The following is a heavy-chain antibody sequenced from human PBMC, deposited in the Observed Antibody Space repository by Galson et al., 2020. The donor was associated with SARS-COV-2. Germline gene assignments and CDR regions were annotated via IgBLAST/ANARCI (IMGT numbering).Heavy chain of an antibody. D-gene: IGHD2-15*01. CDR1: GYTFINYW. CDR2: VYPGDSEA. J-gene: IGHJ6*02. CDR3: ARRNTDCSGDSCVGRGLDV. Sequence: GESLQISRKASGYTFINYWIAWVRQTPGKGLDWMGVVYPGDSEARYSPSFQDQVTISADKSITTAYLQLSSLKASDSGIYYCARRNTDCSGDSCVGRGLDVWGQGTTVTVSS. V-gene: IGHV5-51*01.